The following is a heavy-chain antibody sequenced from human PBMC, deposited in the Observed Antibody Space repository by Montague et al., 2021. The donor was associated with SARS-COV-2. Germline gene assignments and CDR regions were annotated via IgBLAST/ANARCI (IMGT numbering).Heavy chain of an antibody. J-gene: IGHJ4*02. D-gene: IGHD5-12*01. V-gene: IGHV1-69*04. CDR1: GGTFSRYA. CDR3: ARGGMGGYDPFDY. CDR2: IIPILGIA. Sequence: SVKVSCKASGGTFSRYAISWLRQAPGQGLEWMGRIIPILGIANYAQKFQGRVTITADKSTSTAYMELSSLRSEDTAVYYCARGGMGGYDPFDYWGQGTLVTVSS.